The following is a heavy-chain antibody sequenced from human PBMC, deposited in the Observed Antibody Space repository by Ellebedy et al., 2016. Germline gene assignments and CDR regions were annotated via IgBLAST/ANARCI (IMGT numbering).Heavy chain of an antibody. CDR2: IYPGDSDT. V-gene: IGHV5-51*01. D-gene: IGHD2-21*02. CDR3: ARRVMTGDIVVVTGPPDY. CDR1: GYSFTSHW. J-gene: IGHJ4*02. Sequence: GESLKISXKGSGYSFTSHWIGWVRQMPGKGLEWMGIIYPGDSDTRYSPSFQGQVTISADKSISTAYLQWSSLKASDTAMYYCARRVMTGDIVVVTGPPDYWGQGTLVTVSS.